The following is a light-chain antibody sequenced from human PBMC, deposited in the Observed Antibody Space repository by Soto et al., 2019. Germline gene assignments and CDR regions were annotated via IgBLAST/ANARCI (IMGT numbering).Light chain of an antibody. CDR2: GTS. Sequence: EIVMTQSPATLSVSPGERATLSCRASQSVRRNLAWYQQRPGQPPRLLIYGTSTRATDIPARFSGSGSGTEFTLTISSLQSEDLAVYYCQQYNNWPAITFGQGTRLEIK. CDR3: QQYNNWPAIT. CDR1: QSVRRN. V-gene: IGKV3D-15*01. J-gene: IGKJ5*01.